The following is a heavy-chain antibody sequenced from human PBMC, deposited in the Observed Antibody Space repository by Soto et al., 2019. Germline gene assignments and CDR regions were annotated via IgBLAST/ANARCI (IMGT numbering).Heavy chain of an antibody. Sequence: SGPTLVNPTETLMLTGAVSGLSLRNKGVGVSRLRQPPGNALEWLEHNYSKDEKSYSRFLRSRLSIWKVIAQSQVDLRMTNMDSVDTGKHDWARISEAFDHWDAGTLVTVCS. CDR3: ARISEAFDH. V-gene: IGHV2-26*01. J-gene: IGHJ5*02. CDR1: GLSLRNKGVG. CDR2: NYSKDEK.